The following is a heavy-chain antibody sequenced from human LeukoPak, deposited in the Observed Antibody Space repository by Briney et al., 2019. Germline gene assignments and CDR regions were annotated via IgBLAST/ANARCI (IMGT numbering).Heavy chain of an antibody. CDR1: GYTFTSYG. V-gene: IGHV1-18*01. CDR2: ISAYNGNT. D-gene: IGHD1-26*01. Sequence: GASVKVSCMASGYTFTSYGISWVRQAPGQGLEWMGWISAYNGNTNYAQKLQGRVTMTTDTSTSTAYMELRSLRSDDTAVYYCASLVGATPKYYMDVWGKGTTVTVSS. CDR3: ASLVGATPKYYMDV. J-gene: IGHJ6*03.